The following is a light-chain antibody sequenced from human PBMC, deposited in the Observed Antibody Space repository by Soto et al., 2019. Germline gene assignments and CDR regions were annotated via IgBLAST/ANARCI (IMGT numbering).Light chain of an antibody. J-gene: IGLJ1*01. CDR3: RSYTSTSTLYV. CDR1: SSDIGGYNY. CDR2: DVS. V-gene: IGLV2-14*03. Sequence: QSALTQPASASGSPGQSITISCTGTSSDIGGYNYVSWYQQLPGKVPKLIIYDVSNRPSGVSDRFSGSKSGNAASLTISGHMAEDEADDYCRSYTSTSTLYVFGPGTKLTVL.